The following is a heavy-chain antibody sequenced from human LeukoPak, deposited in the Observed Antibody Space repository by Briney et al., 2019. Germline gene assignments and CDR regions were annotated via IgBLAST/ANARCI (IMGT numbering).Heavy chain of an antibody. V-gene: IGHV4-59*12. CDR3: ARARRQWLVGAHIRGDNPPYHYDY. D-gene: IGHD6-19*01. CDR2: IYYSGST. Sequence: SETLSLTCTVSGGSISSYYWNWIRQPPGKGLEWIGYIYYSGSTNYNSSLKSRVIISVDTSKNQFSLKLRSVTAADTAVYYCARARRQWLVGAHIRGDNPPYHYDYWGQGILVTVSS. J-gene: IGHJ4*02. CDR1: GGSISSYY.